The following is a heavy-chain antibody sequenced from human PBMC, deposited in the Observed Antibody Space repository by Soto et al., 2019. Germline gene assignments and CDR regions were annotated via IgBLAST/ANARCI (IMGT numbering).Heavy chain of an antibody. CDR3: ARGVYGSGNYYTVPSPFDI. D-gene: IGHD3-10*01. V-gene: IGHV1-69*06. CDR2: TIPVFNTA. Sequence: QVQLEQSGAEVKKPGSSVKVSCKASGGTLSDHGVAWLRQAPGQVLEWMGGTIPVFNTAKYAQKFQGRVTVTANNFTNITYLVLSSLRTEDTASYFCARGVYGSGNYYTVPSPFDIWGQGTMVIVSS. J-gene: IGHJ3*02. CDR1: GGTLSDHG.